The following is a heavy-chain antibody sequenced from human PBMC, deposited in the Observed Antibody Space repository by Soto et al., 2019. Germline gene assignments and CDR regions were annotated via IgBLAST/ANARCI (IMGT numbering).Heavy chain of an antibody. CDR1: GGSISSYY. CDR3: ARQLGFWSGDRWDYFDY. Sequence: LSLTCTVSGGSISSYYWSWIRQPPGKGLEWIGYIYYSGSTNYNPSLKSRVTISVDTSKNQFSLKLSSVTAADTAVYYCARQLGFWSGDRWDYFDYWGQGTLVTVSS. CDR2: IYYSGST. D-gene: IGHD3-3*01. V-gene: IGHV4-59*08. J-gene: IGHJ4*02.